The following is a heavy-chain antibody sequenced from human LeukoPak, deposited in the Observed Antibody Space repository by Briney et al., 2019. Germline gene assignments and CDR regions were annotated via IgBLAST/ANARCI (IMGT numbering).Heavy chain of an antibody. CDR2: ISYDGSNK. D-gene: IGHD2-2*01. V-gene: IGHV3-30-3*01. CDR1: GFTFSSYA. J-gene: IGHJ6*02. Sequence: GGSLRLSCAASGFTFSSYAMHWVRQAPAKGLEWVAVISYDGSNKYYADSVKGRFTISRDNSKNTLYLQMNSLRAEDTAVYYCARVYCSSTSCTLYGMDVWGQGTTVTVSS. CDR3: ARVYCSSTSCTLYGMDV.